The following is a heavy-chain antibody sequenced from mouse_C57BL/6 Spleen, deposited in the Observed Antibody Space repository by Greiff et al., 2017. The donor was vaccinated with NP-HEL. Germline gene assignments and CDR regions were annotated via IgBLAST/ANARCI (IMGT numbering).Heavy chain of an antibody. CDR2: IDPSDSYT. Sequence: QVQLQQPGAELVMPGASVKLSCKASGYTFTSYWMHWVKQRPGQGLEWIGEIDPSDSYTNYNQKFKGKSTLTVDKSSSTAYMQLSSLTSEDSAVYYCARKSDYGGGAWFAYWGQGTLVTVSA. J-gene: IGHJ3*01. V-gene: IGHV1-69*01. CDR1: GYTFTSYW. CDR3: ARKSDYGGGAWFAY. D-gene: IGHD2-4*01.